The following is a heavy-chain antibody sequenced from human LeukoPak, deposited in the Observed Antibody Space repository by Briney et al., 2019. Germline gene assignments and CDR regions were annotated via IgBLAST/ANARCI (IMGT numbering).Heavy chain of an antibody. CDR3: ARGYWYFDL. CDR2: IYYSGST. Sequence: SETLSLTCTVSSGSISNNDYYWGWIRQPPGKGLEWIASIYYSGSTYYNKSLKSRVTISVDTSKNQFSLKLSSVAAADTAVYYCARGYWYFDLWGRGTLVTVSS. J-gene: IGHJ2*01. V-gene: IGHV4-39*07. CDR1: SGSISNNDYY.